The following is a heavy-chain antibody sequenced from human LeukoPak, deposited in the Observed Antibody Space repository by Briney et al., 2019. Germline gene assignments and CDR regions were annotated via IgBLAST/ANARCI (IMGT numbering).Heavy chain of an antibody. V-gene: IGHV3-21*01. CDR1: GFTFSTYS. CDR2: ISSSSSYI. D-gene: IGHD5-24*01. CDR3: ARDPNDGYNLARYFDY. J-gene: IGHJ4*02. Sequence: GGSLRLSCAASGFTFSTYSMNWVRQAPGKGLEWVSSISSSSSYIYYADSVKGRFTISRDNAKKSPFLQMNSLRAEDTAVYYCARDPNDGYNLARYFDYWGQGTQVTVSS.